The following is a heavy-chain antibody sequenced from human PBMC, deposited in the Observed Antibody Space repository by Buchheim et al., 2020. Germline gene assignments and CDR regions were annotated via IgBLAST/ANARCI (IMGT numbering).Heavy chain of an antibody. CDR2: IYYSGST. V-gene: IGHV4-31*03. J-gene: IGHJ5*02. D-gene: IGHD2-2*02. Sequence: QVQLQESGPGLVKPSQTLSLTCTVSGGSISSGGYYWSWIRQHPGKGLEWIGYIYYSGSTYSNPSLKSRVTISVDTSKNQFSLKLSSVTAADTAVYYCARLGRIHCSSTCCYMGFDPWGQGTL. CDR3: ARLGRIHCSSTCCYMGFDP. CDR1: GGSISSGGYY.